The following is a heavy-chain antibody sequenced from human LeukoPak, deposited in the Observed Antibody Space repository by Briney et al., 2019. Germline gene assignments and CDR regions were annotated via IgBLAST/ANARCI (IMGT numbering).Heavy chain of an antibody. CDR1: GGSFSGYY. CDR2: INHSGST. J-gene: IGHJ6*03. CDR3: ARESVTTSYYYYYMDV. Sequence: PSETLSLTCAVYGGSFSGYYWSWIRQPPGKGLEWIGEINHSGSTNYNPSLKSRVTISVDTSKNQFSLKLSSVTAADTAVYYCARESVTTSYYYYYMDVWGKGTTVTISS. D-gene: IGHD4-17*01. V-gene: IGHV4-34*01.